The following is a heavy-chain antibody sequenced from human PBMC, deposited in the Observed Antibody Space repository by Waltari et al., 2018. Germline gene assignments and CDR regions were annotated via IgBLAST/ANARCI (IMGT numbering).Heavy chain of an antibody. Sequence: QITLKESGPTLVKPTQTLTLTCTFSGFSLSTSGVGVGWIRQPPGKALEWLALIYWDDDKRYSPTLKSRLTITKDTSKNQVVLTMTNMDPVDTATYYCAHSFTGTTGEGADNWFDPWGQGTLVTVSS. CDR1: GFSLSTSGVG. CDR2: IYWDDDK. D-gene: IGHD4-4*01. CDR3: AHSFTGTTGEGADNWFDP. J-gene: IGHJ5*02. V-gene: IGHV2-5*02.